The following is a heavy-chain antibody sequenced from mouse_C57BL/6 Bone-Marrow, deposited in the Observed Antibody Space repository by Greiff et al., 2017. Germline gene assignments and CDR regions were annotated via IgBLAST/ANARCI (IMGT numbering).Heavy chain of an antibody. D-gene: IGHD2-3*01. J-gene: IGHJ2*01. Sequence: VQLQQSGAELVRPGASVKLSCTASGFNITDDYMHWVKQRPEQGLEWIGWIDPENGDTEYASKFQGKATITADTSSNTAYLQLSSLTSEDTAVYYCTTHGGYSYYFDYWGQGTALTVSS. V-gene: IGHV14-4*01. CDR2: IDPENGDT. CDR3: TTHGGYSYYFDY. CDR1: GFNITDDY.